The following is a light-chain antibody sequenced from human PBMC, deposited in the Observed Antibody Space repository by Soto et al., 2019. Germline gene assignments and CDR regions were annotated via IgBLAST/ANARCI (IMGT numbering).Light chain of an antibody. V-gene: IGKV3-20*01. CDR3: QEYGSTPVT. CDR2: GSS. Sequence: EIVLTQSPGTLSLSPGERATLSCRASQSVSSSYLAWYQQKPGQAPRLLIYGSSSRSTGIPDRFSGSGSGTDFTLTISRLEAEDFAVDYCQEYGSTPVTFGQGTKVEIK. J-gene: IGKJ1*01. CDR1: QSVSSSY.